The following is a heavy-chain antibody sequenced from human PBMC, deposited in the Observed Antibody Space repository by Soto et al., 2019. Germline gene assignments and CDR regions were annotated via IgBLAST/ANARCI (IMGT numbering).Heavy chain of an antibody. D-gene: IGHD3-22*01. V-gene: IGHV3-33*08. Sequence: SCKASGFTFSSYGMHWVRQAPGKGLEWVAVIWSDGSNKYYADSVKGRFTISRDNSKNTLYLQMNSLRVEDTAGYYCARDYYYDSDGYYYLGYWGQGTLVTVSS. J-gene: IGHJ4*02. CDR1: GFTFSSYG. CDR2: IWSDGSNK. CDR3: ARDYYYDSDGYYYLGY.